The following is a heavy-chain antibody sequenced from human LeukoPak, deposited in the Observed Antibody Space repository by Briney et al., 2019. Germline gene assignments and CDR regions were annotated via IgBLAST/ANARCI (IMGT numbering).Heavy chain of an antibody. D-gene: IGHD3-3*01. CDR2: ISWSSGSK. V-gene: IGHV3-9*01. Sequence: GRSLRLSCAASGFTFDDYAMHWVRQSPGKGLEWVSGISWSSGSKNYADSVEGRFTISRDDAKSSLYLQMNSLRAEDTALYYCARGGGYDFWSGHFDHWGQGTLVTVSS. J-gene: IGHJ4*02. CDR3: ARGGGYDFWSGHFDH. CDR1: GFTFDDYA.